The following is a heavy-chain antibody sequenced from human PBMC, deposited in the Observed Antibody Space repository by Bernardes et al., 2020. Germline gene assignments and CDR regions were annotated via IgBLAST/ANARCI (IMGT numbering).Heavy chain of an antibody. J-gene: IGHJ2*01. Sequence: GYLRRSCAASGFTFSRYSMHWVRPAPGKGLEWVSYISSSSSTIYYADSVKGRFTISRDNAKNSLYLQMNSLRDEDTAVYYCARDSGDFWSRGYFDLWGRGTLVTVSS. CDR1: GFTFSRYS. V-gene: IGHV3-48*02. CDR3: ARDSGDFWSRGYFDL. D-gene: IGHD3-3*01. CDR2: ISSSSSTI.